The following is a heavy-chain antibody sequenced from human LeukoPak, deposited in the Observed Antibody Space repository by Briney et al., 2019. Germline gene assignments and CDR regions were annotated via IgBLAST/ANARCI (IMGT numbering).Heavy chain of an antibody. CDR1: GGSISSDDYY. D-gene: IGHD3-3*01. CDR3: ARGGYDFWSGSSAFDI. J-gene: IGHJ3*02. V-gene: IGHV4-30-4*01. Sequence: SQTLSLTCTVSGGSISSDDYYWSWIRQPPGKGLEWIGEINHSGSTNYNPSLKSRVTISVDTSKNQFSLKLSSVTAADTAVYYCARGGYDFWSGSSAFDIWGQGTMVTVSS. CDR2: INHSGST.